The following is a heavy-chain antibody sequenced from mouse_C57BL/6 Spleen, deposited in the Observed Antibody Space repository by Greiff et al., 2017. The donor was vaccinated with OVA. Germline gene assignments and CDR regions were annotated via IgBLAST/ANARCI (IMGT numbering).Heavy chain of an antibody. D-gene: IGHD1-3*01. CDR3: ARFAHGYYFDY. V-gene: IGHV1-82*01. Sequence: QVQLQQSGPELVKPGASVKISCKASGYAFSSSWMNWVKQRPGKGLEWIGRIYPGDGDTNYNGKFKGKATLTADKSSSTAYMQLSSLTSEDSAVYFCARFAHGYYFDYWGQGTTLTVSS. CDR2: IYPGDGDT. CDR1: GYAFSSSW. J-gene: IGHJ2*01.